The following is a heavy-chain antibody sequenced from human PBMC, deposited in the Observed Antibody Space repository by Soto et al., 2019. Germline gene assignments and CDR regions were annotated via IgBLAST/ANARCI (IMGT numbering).Heavy chain of an antibody. CDR3: AKDRTMARGIRAFDI. V-gene: IGHV3-23*01. CDR2: ISGSGGMT. CDR1: GFAFGNYP. D-gene: IGHD3-10*01. Sequence: GGSLRLSCVASGFAFGNYPMAWVRQTPGKGLRWISTISGSGGMTDYEDSVRGRFTVSIDHSKDTVHLQMTSLRADDTAVYYCAKDRTMARGIRAFDIWGKGTTVTVSS. J-gene: IGHJ3*02.